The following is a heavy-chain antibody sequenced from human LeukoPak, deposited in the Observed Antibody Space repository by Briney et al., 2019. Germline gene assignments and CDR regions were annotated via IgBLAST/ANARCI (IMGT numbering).Heavy chain of an antibody. CDR1: GGSISSSSYY. J-gene: IGHJ4*02. V-gene: IGHV4-39*01. D-gene: IGHD6-19*01. CDR2: IYYSGST. Sequence: PSETLSLTCTASGGSISSSSYYWGWIRQPPGKGLECIGSIYYSGSTYYNPSLKSRVTISADTSKNQFSLKLSSVTAADTAVYYCARRTSGWPIDYWGQGTLATVSS. CDR3: ARRTSGWPIDY.